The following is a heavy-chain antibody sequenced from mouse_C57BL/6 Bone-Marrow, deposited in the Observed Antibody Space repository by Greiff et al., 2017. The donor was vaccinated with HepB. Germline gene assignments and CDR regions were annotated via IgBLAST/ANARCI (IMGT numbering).Heavy chain of an antibody. CDR3: ARDRDGSSYFDY. V-gene: IGHV5-16*01. CDR1: GFTFSDYY. Sequence: DVQLVESEGGLVQPGSSMKLSCTASGFTFSDYYMAWVRQVPEKGLEWVANINYDGSSTYYLDSLNSRFIISRDNAKNILYLQMSSLKSEDTATYYCARDRDGSSYFDYWGQGTTLTVSS. CDR2: INYDGSST. D-gene: IGHD1-1*01. J-gene: IGHJ2*01.